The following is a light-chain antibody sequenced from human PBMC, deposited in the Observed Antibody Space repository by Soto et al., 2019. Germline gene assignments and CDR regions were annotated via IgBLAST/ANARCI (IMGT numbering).Light chain of an antibody. CDR2: GAS. CDR1: HPISNY. V-gene: IGKV1-39*01. J-gene: IGKJ5*01. CDR3: QQTYATPIT. Sequence: IPMTQSPSSLSASDRDRVTITCRASHPISNYLNWYQHRPGKAPKRLICGASTLQSGVPSRFSGSESGTDFTLTITSLQPEDCATYYCQQTYATPITFGQVTRMENK.